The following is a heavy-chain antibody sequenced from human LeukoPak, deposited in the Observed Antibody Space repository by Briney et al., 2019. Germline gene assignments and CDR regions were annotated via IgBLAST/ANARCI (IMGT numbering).Heavy chain of an antibody. CDR1: GGSFSGYY. J-gene: IGHJ4*02. CDR2: INHSGST. V-gene: IGHV4-34*01. CDR3: ARPYFDY. Sequence: SETLSLTCAVYGGSFSGYYWSWIRQPPGKGLEWIGEINHSGSTNYNPSLKSRVIISVDTSKNQFSLKLSSVTAADTAVYYCARPYFDYWGQGTLVTVSS.